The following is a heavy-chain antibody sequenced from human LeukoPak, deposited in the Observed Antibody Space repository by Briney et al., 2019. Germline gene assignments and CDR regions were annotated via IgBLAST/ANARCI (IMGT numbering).Heavy chain of an antibody. D-gene: IGHD5-12*01. J-gene: IGHJ4*02. V-gene: IGHV4-59*01. CDR3: ARVIQWLPDY. CDR2: IYYSGST. CDR1: GRSISSYY. Sequence: SETLSLTCTVSGRSISSYYWSWIRQPPGKGLEWIGYIYYSGSTNYNPSLKSRVTISVDTSKNQFSLKLSSVTAADTAVYYCARVIQWLPDYWGQGTLATVSS.